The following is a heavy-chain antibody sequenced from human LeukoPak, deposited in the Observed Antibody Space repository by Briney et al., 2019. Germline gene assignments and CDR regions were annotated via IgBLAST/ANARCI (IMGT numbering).Heavy chain of an antibody. CDR2: ISAYDGNT. Sequence: GASVKVSCKASGYTFTSYGISWVRQAPGQGLEWVGWISAYDGNTNYAQKLQGRVTMTTDTSTSTAYMELRSLRSDDTAVYYCARGGYYYDSSGYSDYWGQGTLVTVSS. D-gene: IGHD3-22*01. V-gene: IGHV1-18*01. CDR1: GYTFTSYG. CDR3: ARGGYYYDSSGYSDY. J-gene: IGHJ4*02.